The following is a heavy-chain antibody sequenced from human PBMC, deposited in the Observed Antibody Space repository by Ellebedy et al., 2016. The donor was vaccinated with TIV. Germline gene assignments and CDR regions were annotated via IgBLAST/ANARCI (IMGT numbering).Heavy chain of an antibody. Sequence: GGSLRLSCAASGFSSRSYWMHWVRQAPGKGLEWVANIKQDGSEKYYVDSVKGRFTITRDNAKNSLYLQMNSLRAEDTAVYFCGKAIGSGSCYWGQGTLVTVSS. J-gene: IGHJ4*02. D-gene: IGHD3-10*01. V-gene: IGHV3-7*01. CDR2: IKQDGSEK. CDR1: GFSSRSYW. CDR3: GKAIGSGSCY.